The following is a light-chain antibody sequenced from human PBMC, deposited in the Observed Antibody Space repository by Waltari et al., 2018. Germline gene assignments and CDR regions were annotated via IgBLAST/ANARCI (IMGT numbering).Light chain of an antibody. CDR1: QSINSY. CDR2: AAS. V-gene: IGKV1-39*01. CDR3: QQSYSTPLIT. Sequence: DIQMTQSPSSLSASVGDRVNITCRVSQSINSYLNWYQQKPGKAPKLLIYAASSLQSGVPSRFSGSGSGTDFTLTISSLQPEDFATYYCQQSYSTPLITFGQGTRLEIK. J-gene: IGKJ5*01.